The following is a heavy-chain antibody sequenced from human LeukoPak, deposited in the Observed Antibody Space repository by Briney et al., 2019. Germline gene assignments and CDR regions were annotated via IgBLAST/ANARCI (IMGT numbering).Heavy chain of an antibody. D-gene: IGHD1-1*01. J-gene: IGHJ4*02. CDR3: AKATGNLGN. CDR2: ISDDESNK. V-gene: IGHV3-30*04. Sequence: GGSLRLSCAASGFTFSSYAMHWVRQAPGKGLEWVAVISDDESNKYYADSVKGRFTISRDNSKNTLYLQIYTLTADDTAIYYCAKATGNLGNWGQGTQVTVSS. CDR1: GFTFSSYA.